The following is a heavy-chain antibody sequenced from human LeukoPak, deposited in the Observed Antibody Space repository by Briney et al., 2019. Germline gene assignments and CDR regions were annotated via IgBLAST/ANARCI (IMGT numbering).Heavy chain of an antibody. D-gene: IGHD5-18*01. Sequence: SGGSLRLSCAASGFTFSSYAMSWVRQAPGKGLEWVSATSGSGGSTYYADSVKGRFTISRDNSKNTLYLQMNSLRAEDTAVYYCATLSFHPGYSYGYAFDYWGQGTLVTVSS. CDR3: ATLSFHPGYSYGYAFDY. J-gene: IGHJ4*02. CDR2: TSGSGGST. V-gene: IGHV3-23*01. CDR1: GFTFSSYA.